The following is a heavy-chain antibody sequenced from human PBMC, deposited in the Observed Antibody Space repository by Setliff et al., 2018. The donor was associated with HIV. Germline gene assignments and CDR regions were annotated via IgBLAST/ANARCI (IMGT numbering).Heavy chain of an antibody. CDR3: ARPVSKYFYGMDV. Sequence: SETLSLTCTVSGGSISSHSWSWVRQPPGRGLEWIGTLYHSGSPIYNSSLKSRVTISGDPSNNQLSLSLSSVTAADTAVYYCARPVSKYFYGMDVWGLGTTVTVSS. CDR2: LYHSGSP. V-gene: IGHV4-59*11. CDR1: GGSISSHS. J-gene: IGHJ6*02.